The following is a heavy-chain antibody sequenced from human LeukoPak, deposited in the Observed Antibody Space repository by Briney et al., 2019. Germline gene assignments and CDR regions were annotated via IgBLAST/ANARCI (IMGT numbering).Heavy chain of an antibody. D-gene: IGHD3-16*01. CDR3: ARDLGF. J-gene: IGHJ4*02. CDR1: GGSISSSSYY. Sequence: SETLSLTCTVSGGSISSSSYYWGWIRQPPGKGLEWIGYIYHSGSTYYNPSLKSRVTVSVDRSKNQFSLKLSSVTAADTAVYYCARDLGFWGQGTLVTVSS. CDR2: IYHSGST. V-gene: IGHV4-39*07.